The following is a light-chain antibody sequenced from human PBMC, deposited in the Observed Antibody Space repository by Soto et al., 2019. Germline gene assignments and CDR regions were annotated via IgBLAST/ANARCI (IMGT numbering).Light chain of an antibody. Sequence: DIQMTQSPSSLSASVGDRVTITCRATQGISNYLAWYQQKPGKVPKLLIYAASTLQSGVPSRFSGSGSATDFTLTINSLQPEDVATYYCQKYISAPFTFGPGTNVDIK. J-gene: IGKJ3*01. CDR2: AAS. V-gene: IGKV1-27*01. CDR1: QGISNY. CDR3: QKYISAPFT.